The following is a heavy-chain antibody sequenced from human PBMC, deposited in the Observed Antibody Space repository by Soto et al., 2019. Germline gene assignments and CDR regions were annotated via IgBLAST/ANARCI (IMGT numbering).Heavy chain of an antibody. V-gene: IGHV1-18*01. Sequence: QVQLVQSGAEVKKPGASVKVSCTTSGYIFSDYDIYWVRQAPGQGLEWMGRINTNNGNTNYAQKFHGRVTTTTDTSTTTAYMELRSLGYDDTAVYYCARDGDRDYDYWGQGTLVTVSS. D-gene: IGHD4-17*01. CDR3: ARDGDRDYDY. CDR1: GYIFSDYD. J-gene: IGHJ4*02. CDR2: INTNNGNT.